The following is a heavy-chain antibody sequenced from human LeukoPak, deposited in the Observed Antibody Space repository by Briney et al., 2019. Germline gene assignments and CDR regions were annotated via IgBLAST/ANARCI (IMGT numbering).Heavy chain of an antibody. CDR3: ARDRVAGWDFDY. D-gene: IGHD1-26*01. Sequence: ASVKVSCKASRYTFTGYYMHWVRQAPGQGLDWMGWINPNSGGTNYAQKFQGRVTMTRDTSISTAYRELSRVRSDDTAVYYCARDRVAGWDFDYWGQGTLVTVSS. V-gene: IGHV1-2*02. CDR1: RYTFTGYY. J-gene: IGHJ4*02. CDR2: INPNSGGT.